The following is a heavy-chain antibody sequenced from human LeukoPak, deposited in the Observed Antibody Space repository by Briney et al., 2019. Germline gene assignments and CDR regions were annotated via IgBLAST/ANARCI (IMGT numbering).Heavy chain of an antibody. CDR3: ARGSESYYYDSSGSFDY. Sequence: ASVKVSCKASGYTFTSYAMHWVRQAPGQRLEWMGWINAGNGNTKYSQKFQGRVTITRDTSASTAYMELSRLRSDGTAVYYCARGSESYYYDSSGSFDYWGQGTLVTVSS. V-gene: IGHV1-3*01. CDR2: INAGNGNT. CDR1: GYTFTSYA. D-gene: IGHD3-22*01. J-gene: IGHJ4*02.